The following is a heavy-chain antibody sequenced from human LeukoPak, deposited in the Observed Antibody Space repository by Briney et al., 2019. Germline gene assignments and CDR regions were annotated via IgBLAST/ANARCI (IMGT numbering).Heavy chain of an antibody. J-gene: IGHJ3*02. CDR3: ARDMGSGWYNDAFDI. Sequence: SETLSLTCAVYGGSFSGYYWSWIRQPPGKGLEWIGEINHSGSTNYNPSLKSRVTISVDTSKNQFSLKLSSVTAADTAVYYCARDMGSGWYNDAFDIWGQGTMVTVSS. CDR1: GGSFSGYY. V-gene: IGHV4-34*01. CDR2: INHSGST. D-gene: IGHD6-19*01.